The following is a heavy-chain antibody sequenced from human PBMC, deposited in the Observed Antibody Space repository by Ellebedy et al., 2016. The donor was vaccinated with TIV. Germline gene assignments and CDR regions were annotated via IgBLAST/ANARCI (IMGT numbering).Heavy chain of an antibody. J-gene: IGHJ3*02. CDR1: GGTISSISFY. Sequence: SETLSLXXSVSGGTISSISFYWGWIRQAPGKGLEWIGSIYSSGVTYYNPSLKSRLTISVDTSKNQFSLRLTSVTAADTALYYCARRMGRRSLYGGFVGAFDIWGRGTTVNVSS. V-gene: IGHV4-39*01. CDR3: ARRMGRRSLYGGFVGAFDI. D-gene: IGHD4-23*01. CDR2: IYSSGVT.